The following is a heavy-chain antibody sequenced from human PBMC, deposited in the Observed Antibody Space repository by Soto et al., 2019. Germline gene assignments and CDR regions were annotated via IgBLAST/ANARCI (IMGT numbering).Heavy chain of an antibody. Sequence: QVQVAQSGAEVKRPGASVKVSCWASGYPFTNFYIHWVLQAPGQGLGWMGIINPSGGSIAYAQKFLGRVTMTRDTSTSTVYMEVSSLRSEDTAVYYCARADYYGSSGYHLDYWGQGTLVTVSS. CDR3: ARADYYGSSGYHLDY. D-gene: IGHD3-22*01. CDR2: INPSGGSI. V-gene: IGHV1-46*01. J-gene: IGHJ4*02. CDR1: GYPFTNFY.